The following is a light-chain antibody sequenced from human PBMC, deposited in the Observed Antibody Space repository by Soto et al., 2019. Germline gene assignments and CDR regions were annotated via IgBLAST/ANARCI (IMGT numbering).Light chain of an antibody. V-gene: IGKV1-39*01. Sequence: DIQMTQSPSSLSASVGDRVTITCRASQSISSYLNWYQQKPGKAPKLLIYAASSLQSGVPSRFSGSGSGIDFTLTISSLQPEDFATYYCQQSYSTPLTSGQGTKVEIK. CDR2: AAS. CDR3: QQSYSTPLT. CDR1: QSISSY. J-gene: IGKJ1*01.